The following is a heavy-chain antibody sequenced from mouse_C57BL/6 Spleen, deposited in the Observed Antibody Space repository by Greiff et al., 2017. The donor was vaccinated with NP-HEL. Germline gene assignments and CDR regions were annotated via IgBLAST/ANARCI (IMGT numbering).Heavy chain of an antibody. CDR3: ARRDYYGSSYGMDY. D-gene: IGHD1-1*01. CDR2: ISYDGSN. Sequence: EVKLQESGPGLVKPSQSLSLTCSVTGYSITSGYYWNWIRQFPGNKLEWMGYISYDGSNNYNPSLKNRISITRDISKNQFFLKLNSVTTEDTATYYCARRDYYGSSYGMDYWGQGTSVTVSS. V-gene: IGHV3-6*01. J-gene: IGHJ4*01. CDR1: GYSITSGYY.